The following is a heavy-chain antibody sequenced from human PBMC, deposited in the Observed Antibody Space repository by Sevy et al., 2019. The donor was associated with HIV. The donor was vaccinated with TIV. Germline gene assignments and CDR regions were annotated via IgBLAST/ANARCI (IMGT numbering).Heavy chain of an antibody. CDR3: AREACTQPHDY. J-gene: IGHJ4*02. Sequence: GGSLRLSCAASGFTFAKYSMSWLRQAPGKGLEWVSTFSFGCGRINYAESVKGRFTISRDDSKNTLYLQMNSLRAEDTATYFCAREACTQPHDYWGQGTLVTVSS. V-gene: IGHV3-23*01. CDR2: FSFGCGRI. CDR1: GFTFAKYS.